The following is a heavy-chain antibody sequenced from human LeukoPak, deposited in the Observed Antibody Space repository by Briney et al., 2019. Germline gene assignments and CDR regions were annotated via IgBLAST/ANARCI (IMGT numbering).Heavy chain of an antibody. D-gene: IGHD1-1*01. V-gene: IGHV4-61*02. CDR1: GGSISSGSYY. CDR3: ARDTVQRGAAFDI. Sequence: SQTLSLTCIVSGGSISSGSYYWSWIRQPAGKGLEWIGRIYTSGSTNYNPSLKSRVTISVDTSKNQFSLKLSSVTAADAAVYYCARDTVQRGAAFDIWGQGTMVTVSS. CDR2: IYTSGST. J-gene: IGHJ3*02.